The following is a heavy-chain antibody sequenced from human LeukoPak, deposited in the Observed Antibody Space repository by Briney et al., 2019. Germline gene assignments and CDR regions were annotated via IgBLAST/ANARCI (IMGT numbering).Heavy chain of an antibody. CDR2: VKRDESEK. CDR1: GFTFSFYW. V-gene: IGHV3-7*01. D-gene: IGHD6-19*01. J-gene: IGHJ4*02. Sequence: GGSLRLSCAASGFTFSFYWMSWVRQAPGKGLECVATVKRDESEKYYVDSVKGRFTISRDNAKNSLYRQMNSLSAEDTAVYYCARPATSAGGRIYYFDHWGQGTLVTVSS. CDR3: ARPATSAGGRIYYFDH.